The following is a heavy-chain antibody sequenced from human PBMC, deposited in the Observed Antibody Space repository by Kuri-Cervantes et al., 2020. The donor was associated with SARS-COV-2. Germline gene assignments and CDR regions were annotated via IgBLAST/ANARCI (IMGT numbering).Heavy chain of an antibody. CDR1: GFTFSSYS. CDR3: ASNKFLTIWSGPLDY. CDR2: ISSSSSTI. J-gene: IGHJ4*02. D-gene: IGHD3-3*01. Sequence: GESLKISCAASGFTFSSYSMNWVRQAPGKGLGWVSYISSSSSTIYYADSVKGRFTISRDNAKNSLYLQMNSLRAEDTAVYYCASNKFLTIWSGPLDYWGQGTLVTVSS. V-gene: IGHV3-48*01.